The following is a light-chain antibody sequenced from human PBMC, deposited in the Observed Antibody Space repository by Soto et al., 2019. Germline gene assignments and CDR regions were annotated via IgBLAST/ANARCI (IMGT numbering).Light chain of an antibody. J-gene: IGLJ2*01. V-gene: IGLV2-14*02. CDR2: EGN. CDR1: SSSVGDYDL. Sequence: QSALTQPASVSGSPGQSITISCTGTSSSVGDYDLVSWYQQHPGKAPKLMLYEGNKRPSGVSDRFSGSKSGNTASLTISGLQAEDEADYYCSSYVNYNTFVIFGGGTKLTVL. CDR3: SSYVNYNTFVI.